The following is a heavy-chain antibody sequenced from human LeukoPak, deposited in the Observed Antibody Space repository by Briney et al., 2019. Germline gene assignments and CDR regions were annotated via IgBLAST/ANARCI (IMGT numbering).Heavy chain of an antibody. CDR2: IYPGDSDT. V-gene: IGHV5-51*01. Sequence: GESLKISCKGSGYNFTSYWIGWVRQMPGKGLEWMGIIYPGDSDTRYSPSFQGQVTISADKSISTAYLQWSSLKASDTAMYYCVRPITFGGAYRWEYYFDYWGQGTLVTVSS. CDR1: GYNFTSYW. D-gene: IGHD3-16*01. J-gene: IGHJ4*02. CDR3: VRPITFGGAYRWEYYFDY.